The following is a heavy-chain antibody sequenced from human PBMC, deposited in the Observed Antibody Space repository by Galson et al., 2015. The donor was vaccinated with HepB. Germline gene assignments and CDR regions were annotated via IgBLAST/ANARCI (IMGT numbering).Heavy chain of an antibody. D-gene: IGHD3-22*01. CDR2: ITPFNGNT. V-gene: IGHV1-45*02. CDR3: ARDSPGGYLFDY. CDR1: GYTFTYRY. J-gene: IGHJ4*02. Sequence: SVKVSCKASGYTFTYRYLHWVRQAPGQALEWMGWITPFNGNTNYAQKFQDRVTITRDRSMSTAYMELSSLRSEDTAVYYCARDSPGGYLFDYWGQGTLVTVSS.